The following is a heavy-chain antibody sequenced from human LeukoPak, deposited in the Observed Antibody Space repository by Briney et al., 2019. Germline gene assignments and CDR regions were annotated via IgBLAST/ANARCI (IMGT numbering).Heavy chain of an antibody. V-gene: IGHV4-30-2*01. D-gene: IGHD6-13*01. CDR3: ARGQQLDAINWFDP. J-gene: IGHJ5*02. CDR2: IYHSGST. CDR1: GGSISSGGYY. Sequence: SQTLSLTCTVSGGSISSGGYYWSWIRQPPGKGLEWIGYIYHSGSTYYNPSLKSRVTISVDRSKNQFSLKLSSVTAADTAVYYCARGQQLDAINWFDPWGQGTLVTVSS.